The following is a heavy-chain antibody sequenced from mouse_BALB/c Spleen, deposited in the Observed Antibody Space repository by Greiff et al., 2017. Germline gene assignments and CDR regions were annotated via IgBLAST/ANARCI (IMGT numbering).Heavy chain of an antibody. D-gene: IGHD2-14*01. CDR1: GFAFSSYD. CDR2: ISSGGGST. Sequence: EVQRVESGGGLVKPGGSLKLSCAASGFAFSSYDMSWVRQTPEKRLEWVAYISSGGGSTYYPDTVKGRFTISRDNAKNTLYLQMSSLKSEDTAMYYCARQGVRRLYYAMDYWGQGTSVTVSS. V-gene: IGHV5-12-1*01. J-gene: IGHJ4*01. CDR3: ARQGVRRLYYAMDY.